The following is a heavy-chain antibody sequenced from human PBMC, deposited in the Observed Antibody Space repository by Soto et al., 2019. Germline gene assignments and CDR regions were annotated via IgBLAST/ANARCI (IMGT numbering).Heavy chain of an antibody. CDR1: GYSFTSYD. J-gene: IGHJ6*02. CDR3: ARGGAVGYYYYYGMDV. V-gene: IGHV1-8*01. Sequence: QVQLVQSGAEVKKPGASVKVSCKASGYSFTSYDINWVRQATEQGLEWMGWMNPNSGNTGYAQKFQGRVTMTRNTSISTAYMELSSLRSEDTAVYYCARGGAVGYYYYYGMDVWGQGTTVTVSS. D-gene: IGHD2-15*01. CDR2: MNPNSGNT.